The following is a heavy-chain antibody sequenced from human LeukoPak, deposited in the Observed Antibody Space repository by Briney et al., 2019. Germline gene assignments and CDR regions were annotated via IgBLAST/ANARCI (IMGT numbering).Heavy chain of an antibody. Sequence: GASVKVSCKASGGTFSSYAISWVRQAPGQGLEWMGGIIPIFGTANYAQKFQGRVTITTDESTSTAYMELSSLRSEDTAVYYCARGPPPYCTNGVGYGGNWFDPWGQGTLVTVSS. CDR1: GGTFSSYA. D-gene: IGHD2-8*01. CDR3: ARGPPPYCTNGVGYGGNWFDP. J-gene: IGHJ5*02. CDR2: IIPIFGTA. V-gene: IGHV1-69*05.